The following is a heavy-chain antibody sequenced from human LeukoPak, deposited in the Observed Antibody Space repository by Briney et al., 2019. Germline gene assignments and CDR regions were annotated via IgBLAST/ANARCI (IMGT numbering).Heavy chain of an antibody. CDR1: GGSISGYF. V-gene: IGHV4-4*07. J-gene: IGHJ4*02. Sequence: PSETLSLTCTVSGGSISGYFWTWIRQPAGKGLEWIGRISTSGTTNYNPSLRSRVSTSVDTSKNQLSLILTCVTAADTAVYYCARDRYGDYGHDYWGQGTLVTVSS. CDR3: ARDRYGDYGHDY. CDR2: ISTSGTT. D-gene: IGHD4-17*01.